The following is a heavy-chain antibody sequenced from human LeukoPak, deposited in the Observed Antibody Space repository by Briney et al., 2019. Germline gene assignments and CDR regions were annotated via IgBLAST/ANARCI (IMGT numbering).Heavy chain of an antibody. CDR3: AREAYSSGWQSRDAFDP. D-gene: IGHD6-19*01. CDR1: GYTFTSYY. J-gene: IGHJ5*02. CDR2: INPSGGST. V-gene: IGHV1-46*01. Sequence: GASVKVSCKASGYTFTSYYMHWVRQAPGQGLEWMGIINPSGGSTSYAQKFQRRVTMTRDTSTSTVYMELSSLRSEDTAVYYCAREAYSSGWQSRDAFDPWGQGTLVSVSS.